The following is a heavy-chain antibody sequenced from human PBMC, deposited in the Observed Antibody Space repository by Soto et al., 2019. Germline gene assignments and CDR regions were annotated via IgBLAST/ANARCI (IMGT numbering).Heavy chain of an antibody. CDR1: GVSISSDDYY. V-gene: IGHV4-30-4*02. CDR3: ARVGRNWFDP. CDR2: IYFSGST. J-gene: IGHJ5*02. Sequence: SETLSLTCNVSGVSISSDDYYWSWIRQPPGKGLEWIGYIYFSGSTYYNPSLKSRVTISVDKSKNHFSLKLSSVTAADTAVYYCARVGRNWFDPWGQGTLVTVSS.